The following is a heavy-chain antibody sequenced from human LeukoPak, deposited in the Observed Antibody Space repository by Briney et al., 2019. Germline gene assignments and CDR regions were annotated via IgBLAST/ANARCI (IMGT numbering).Heavy chain of an antibody. Sequence: PGGSLRLSCAASGFTFSSYWMSWVRQAPGKGLEWVANIKQDGSEKYYVDSVKGRFTISRDNAKNSLYLQMNSLRAEDTAVYYCARVPYRGYYDSSGLFYFDYWGQGTLVTVSS. D-gene: IGHD3-22*01. CDR1: GFTFSSYW. CDR3: ARVPYRGYYDSSGLFYFDY. J-gene: IGHJ4*02. V-gene: IGHV3-7*01. CDR2: IKQDGSEK.